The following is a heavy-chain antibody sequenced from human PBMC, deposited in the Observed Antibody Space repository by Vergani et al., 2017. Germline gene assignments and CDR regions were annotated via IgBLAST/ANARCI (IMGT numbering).Heavy chain of an antibody. CDR3: ARGSWFDP. D-gene: IGHD3-10*01. V-gene: IGHV3-73*01. J-gene: IGHJ5*02. CDR2: IRSKANSYAT. CDR1: GFTFSGSA. Sequence: EVQLVESGGGLVQPGGSLKLSCAASGFTFSGSAMHWVRQASGKGLEWVGRIRSKANSYATAYAASVKGRFTISRDDSKNTAYLQMNSLKTEDTAVYYCARGSWFDPWGQGTLVTVSS.